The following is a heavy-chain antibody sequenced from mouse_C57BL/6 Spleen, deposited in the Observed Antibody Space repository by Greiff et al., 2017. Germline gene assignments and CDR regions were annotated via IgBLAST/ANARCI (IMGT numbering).Heavy chain of an antibody. CDR2: IWSGGST. CDR1: GFSLTSYG. Sequence: QVQLKESGPGLVQPSQSLSITCTVSGFSLTSYGVHWVRQSPGKGLEWLGVIWSGGSTDYNAAFISRRSISKDNSKSQVFFKMNSLQADDTAIYYCARRSYYAMDYWGQGTSVTVSS. J-gene: IGHJ4*01. CDR3: ARRSYYAMDY. V-gene: IGHV2-2*01.